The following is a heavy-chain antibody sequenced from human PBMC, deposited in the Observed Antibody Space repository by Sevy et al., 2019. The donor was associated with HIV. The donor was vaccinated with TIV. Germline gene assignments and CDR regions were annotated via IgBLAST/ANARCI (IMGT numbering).Heavy chain of an antibody. D-gene: IGHD4-17*01. J-gene: IGHJ4*02. CDR2: ISYDGSNK. CDR1: GFTFSSYG. Sequence: GGSLRLSCVASGFTFSSYGMHWVRQAPGKGLEWVAVISYDGSNKYYADSVKGRFTISRDNSKNTLYLQMNSLRAEDTAVYYCAKVGGAYGDSYYFDYWGQGTLVTVSS. V-gene: IGHV3-30*18. CDR3: AKVGGAYGDSYYFDY.